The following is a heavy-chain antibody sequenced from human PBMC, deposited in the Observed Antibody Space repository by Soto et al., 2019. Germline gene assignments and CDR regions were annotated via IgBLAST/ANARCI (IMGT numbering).Heavy chain of an antibody. J-gene: IGHJ4*02. CDR3: ARDIDY. V-gene: IGHV4-30-2*01. CDR2: MYHSGST. Sequence: PSEALSLTCAVSGGSISSGGYSWSWIRQPPGKGLEWIGYMYHSGSTYYADSVKGRFTMSRDDAKNTLFLQMNSLRVEDTAVYYCARDIDYCGQGTLVTVSS. CDR1: GGSISSGGYS.